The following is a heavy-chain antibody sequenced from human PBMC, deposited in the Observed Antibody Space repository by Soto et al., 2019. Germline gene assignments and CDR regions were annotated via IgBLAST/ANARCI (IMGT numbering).Heavy chain of an antibody. CDR2: ISYDGSNK. CDR3: ARDLGSSWFGGFDY. V-gene: IGHV3-30-3*01. D-gene: IGHD6-13*01. J-gene: IGHJ4*02. Sequence: QVQLVESGGGVVQPGRSLRLSCAASGFTFSSYAMHWVRQAPGKGLEWVAGISYDGSNKYYADSVKGRFTISRDNSKHKMYLQMNSLRAEDTAEYYCARDLGSSWFGGFDYWGQGTLVTVSS. CDR1: GFTFSSYA.